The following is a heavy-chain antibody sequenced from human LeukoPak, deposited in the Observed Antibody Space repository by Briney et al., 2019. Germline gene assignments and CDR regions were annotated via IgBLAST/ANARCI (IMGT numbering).Heavy chain of an antibody. CDR3: ARDAIAAVSDY. CDR1: GFTFSSYW. Sequence: GGSLRLSCAASGFTFSSYWMSWVRQAPGKGLEWVANIKQDGSEKYYVDSVKGRFTISRDNANNSLYLQMNSLRAEDTAVYYCARDAIAAVSDYWGQGTLVTVSS. D-gene: IGHD6-13*01. CDR2: IKQDGSEK. J-gene: IGHJ4*02. V-gene: IGHV3-7*01.